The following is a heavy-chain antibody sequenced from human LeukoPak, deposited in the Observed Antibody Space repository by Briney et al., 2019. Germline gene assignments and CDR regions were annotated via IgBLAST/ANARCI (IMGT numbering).Heavy chain of an antibody. Sequence: SETLSLTCAVYGGSFSGYYWSWIRQPPGKGLEWIGEINHSGSTNYNPSLKSRVTISVDMSKNQFSLKLSSVTAADTAVYYCARSRRIVVVPAAKSTYWFDPWGQGTLVTVSS. D-gene: IGHD2-2*01. CDR1: GGSFSGYY. CDR2: INHSGST. J-gene: IGHJ5*02. V-gene: IGHV4-34*01. CDR3: ARSRRIVVVPAAKSTYWFDP.